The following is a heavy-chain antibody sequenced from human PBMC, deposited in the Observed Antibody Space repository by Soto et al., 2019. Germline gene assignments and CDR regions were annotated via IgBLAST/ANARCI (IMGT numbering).Heavy chain of an antibody. CDR1: GFTFDDYA. D-gene: IGHD3-10*01. V-gene: IGHV3-9*01. CDR3: ARSDYGSGSYYPVS. CDR2: INWNSGSI. J-gene: IGHJ4*02. Sequence: PGGSLRLSCAASGFTFDDYAMHWVRQVPGKGLEWVSGINWNSGSIGYGDSVKGRFAISRDNAKNSLYLQMNSLRAEDTAVYYCARSDYGSGSYYPVSWGQGTLVTVSS.